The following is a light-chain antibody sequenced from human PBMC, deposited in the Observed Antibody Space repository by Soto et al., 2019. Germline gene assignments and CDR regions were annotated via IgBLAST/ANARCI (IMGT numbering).Light chain of an antibody. J-gene: IGLJ2*01. CDR2: GVT. Sequence: QSVLTQPASVSGSPGQSITISCTGTSSDVGTYNYVSWYQQHPGKAPKLIIYGVTNRPSGVSNRFSGSKSGNTASLTISGLQAEDEAGYYCSSYTSSAFVVFGGVTKLTVL. V-gene: IGLV2-14*01. CDR3: SSYTSSAFVV. CDR1: SSDVGTYNY.